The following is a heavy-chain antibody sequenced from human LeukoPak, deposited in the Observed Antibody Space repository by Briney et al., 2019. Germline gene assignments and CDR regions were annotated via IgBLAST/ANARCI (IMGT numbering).Heavy chain of an antibody. V-gene: IGHV4-4*09. CDR2: IYTSGST. CDR3: ARRGSGYYYYYMDV. D-gene: IGHD3-10*01. Sequence: SETLSLTCTVSGGSISSYYWSWIRQPPGKGLEWIGYIYTSGSTNYNPSLKSRVTISVVTSKNQFSLKLSSVTAADTAVYYCARRGSGYYYYYMDVWGKGTTVTVSS. CDR1: GGSISSYY. J-gene: IGHJ6*03.